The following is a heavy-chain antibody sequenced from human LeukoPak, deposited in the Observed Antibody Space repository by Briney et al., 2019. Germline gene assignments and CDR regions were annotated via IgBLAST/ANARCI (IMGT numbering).Heavy chain of an antibody. CDR2: IYHSGST. V-gene: IGHV4-4*02. CDR1: GGSISSSNW. Sequence: PSGTLSLTCAVSGGSISSSNWWSGGRPPPGKGREWIGEIYHSGSTNYNPSLESRVTMSVDKSKNLFSLKLTSVTAADTAVYYCASGLLYISGWTFDYWGQGTLVTVSS. CDR3: ASGLLYISGWTFDY. D-gene: IGHD6-19*01. J-gene: IGHJ4*02.